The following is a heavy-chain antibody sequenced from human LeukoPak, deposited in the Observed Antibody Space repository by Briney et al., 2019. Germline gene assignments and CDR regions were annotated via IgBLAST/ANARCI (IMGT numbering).Heavy chain of an antibody. CDR3: AREEVSGGFDY. J-gene: IGHJ4*02. Sequence: GGSLRLSCAASGFTFNTYAMAWVRQAPGKGLEWVSTIGSSGSFTYYADSVKGRFTISSDNSKNTLDLQMNSLTADDTATYYCAREEVSGGFDYWGQGTLVTVSS. CDR1: GFTFNTYA. CDR2: IGSSGSFT. D-gene: IGHD2-15*01. V-gene: IGHV3-23*01.